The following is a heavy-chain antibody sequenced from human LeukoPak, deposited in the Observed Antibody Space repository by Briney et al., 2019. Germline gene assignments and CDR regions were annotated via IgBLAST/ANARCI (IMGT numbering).Heavy chain of an antibody. Sequence: ATAKVSCTASGYTFTAYYMQWVRQAPAQGLEWMGWINTKSGATNSALKLQGRVSMTSDTSTTTAYMELSRLRSDDTAVYYCARDHYQSSGLLDNWGQGTLLTVSS. CDR1: GYTFTAYY. J-gene: IGHJ4*02. CDR3: ARDHYQSSGLLDN. D-gene: IGHD3-22*01. V-gene: IGHV1-2*02. CDR2: INTKSGAT.